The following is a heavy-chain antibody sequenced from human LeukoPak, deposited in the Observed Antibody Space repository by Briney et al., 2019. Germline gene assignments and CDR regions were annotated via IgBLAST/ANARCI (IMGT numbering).Heavy chain of an antibody. V-gene: IGHV3-30*18. CDR1: GFTFSSYG. D-gene: IGHD1-26*01. CDR3: AKLVGATTGIDY. Sequence: GGSLRLSCAASGFTFSSYGMHWVRQAPGKGLEWLTVISHDGNNKYYADSVKGRFTISRDNSKNTLYLQMNSLSAEDTAAYYCAKLVGATTGIDYWGQGTLVTVSS. CDR2: ISHDGNNK. J-gene: IGHJ4*02.